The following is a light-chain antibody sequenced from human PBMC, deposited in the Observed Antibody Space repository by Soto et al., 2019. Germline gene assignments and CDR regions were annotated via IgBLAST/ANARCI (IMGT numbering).Light chain of an antibody. V-gene: IGLV1-40*01. Sequence: QSVLTQPPSVSGAPGQRVTISCNGSSSNIGAGYDVHWYQQLPGTAPKLLIYGNSNRPSGVPDRFSGSKSGTSASLAITGLQAEDEADYYCQSYDSSLSPYVFGTGTKLTAL. CDR1: SSNIGAGYD. J-gene: IGLJ1*01. CDR3: QSYDSSLSPYV. CDR2: GNS.